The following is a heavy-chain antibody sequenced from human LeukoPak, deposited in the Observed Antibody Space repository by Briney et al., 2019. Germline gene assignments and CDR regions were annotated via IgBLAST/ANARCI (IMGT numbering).Heavy chain of an antibody. D-gene: IGHD4-17*01. CDR3: AKDRVPYGEFDY. J-gene: IGHJ4*02. V-gene: IGHV3-30*18. Sequence: GRSLRLSCAASGFTFSSYGMHWVHQAPGKGLEWVAVISYDGSNKYYADSVKGRFTISRDNSKNTLYLQMSSLRAEDTAVYYCAKDRVPYGEFDYWGQGTLVTVSS. CDR2: ISYDGSNK. CDR1: GFTFSSYG.